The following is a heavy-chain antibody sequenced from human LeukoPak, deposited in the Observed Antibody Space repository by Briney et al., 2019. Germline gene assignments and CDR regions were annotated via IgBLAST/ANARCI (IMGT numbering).Heavy chain of an antibody. J-gene: IGHJ4*02. Sequence: SVKVSCKASGGTFSSYAISWVRQAPGQGLEWMGGIIPIFGTANYAQKFQGRVTNTTDESTSTAYMELSSLRSEDTAVYYCARESRDGYNFDYWGQGTLVTVSS. CDR3: ARESRDGYNFDY. CDR2: IIPIFGTA. D-gene: IGHD5-24*01. V-gene: IGHV1-69*05. CDR1: GGTFSSYA.